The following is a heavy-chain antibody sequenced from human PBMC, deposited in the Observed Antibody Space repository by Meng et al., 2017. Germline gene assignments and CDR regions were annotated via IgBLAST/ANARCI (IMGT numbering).Heavy chain of an antibody. CDR2: ITKDGSRK. V-gene: IGHV3-30*16. Sequence: QVQVVESGGDVVPPVRSLTLSCAASGFIFSNYEMHWVRQAPGKGLEWVACITKDGSRKYYLGSVRGRFTISRDNSKNTLYLEMNSLRSEDTALYYCARDFDYWGQGTLVTVSS. CDR3: ARDFDY. J-gene: IGHJ4*02. CDR1: GFIFSNYE.